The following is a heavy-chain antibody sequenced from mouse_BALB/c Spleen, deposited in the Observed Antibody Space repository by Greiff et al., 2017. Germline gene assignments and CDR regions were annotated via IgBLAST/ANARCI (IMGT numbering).Heavy chain of an antibody. D-gene: IGHD2-4*01. Sequence: EVKLVESGGGLVKPGGSLKLSCAASGFAFSSYDMSWVRQTPEKRLEWVAYISSGGGSTYYPDTVKGRFTISRDNAKNTLYLQMSSLKSEDTAMYYCARREEITKAWFAYWGQGTRVTVAA. V-gene: IGHV5-12-1*01. CDR3: ARREEITKAWFAY. CDR1: GFAFSSYD. J-gene: IGHJ3*01. CDR2: ISSGGGST.